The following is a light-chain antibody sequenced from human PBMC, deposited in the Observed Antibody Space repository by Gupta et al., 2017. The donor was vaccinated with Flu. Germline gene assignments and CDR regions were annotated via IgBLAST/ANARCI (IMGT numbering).Light chain of an antibody. CDR3: QSADSGDTYVV. J-gene: IGLJ3*02. V-gene: IGLV3-25*02. Sequence: SYELTQPPSVSVSPGQTARITCSGDALPNQYAYWYQQRPGQAPVLLIYKDTERPSGIPERFSGSSSGTTVTLTISGVQAEDEADYYCQSADSGDTYVVFGGGTKLTVL. CDR2: KDT. CDR1: ALPNQY.